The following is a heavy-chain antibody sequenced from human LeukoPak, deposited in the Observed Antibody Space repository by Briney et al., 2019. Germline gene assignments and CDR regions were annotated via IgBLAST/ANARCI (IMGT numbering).Heavy chain of an antibody. J-gene: IGHJ3*02. D-gene: IGHD1-26*01. CDR3: ARDHKLPGAFDI. V-gene: IGHV1-2*02. CDR1: GYTFTGYY. CDR2: INPNSGGT. Sequence: ASVKVSCKASGYTFTGYYMHWVRQAPGQGLEWMGWINPNSGGTNYAQKLQGRVTMTTDTSTSTAYMELRSLRSDDTAVYYCARDHKLPGAFDIWGQGTMVTVSS.